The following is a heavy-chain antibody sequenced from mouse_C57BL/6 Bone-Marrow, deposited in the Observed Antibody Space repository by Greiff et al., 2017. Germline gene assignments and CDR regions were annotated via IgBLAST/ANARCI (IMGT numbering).Heavy chain of an antibody. Sequence: VQLQQSGAELVRPGASVKLSCKASGYTFTDYYINWVKQRPGQGLEWIARIYPGSGNTYYNEKFKGKATLTAEKSSSTAYMQLSSLTSEDSAVYFCARLPYYYGSSYFDYWGQGTTLRVSS. D-gene: IGHD1-1*01. V-gene: IGHV1-76*01. CDR2: IYPGSGNT. CDR1: GYTFTDYY. CDR3: ARLPYYYGSSYFDY. J-gene: IGHJ2*01.